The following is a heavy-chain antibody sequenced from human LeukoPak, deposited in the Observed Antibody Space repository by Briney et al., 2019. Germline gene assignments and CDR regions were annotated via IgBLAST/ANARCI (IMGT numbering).Heavy chain of an antibody. V-gene: IGHV3-66*01. Sequence: PGGSLRLSCAASGFTVSSNHMSWVRQAPGKGLEWVSVIYSGGSTYYADSVKGRFTISRDNSKNTLYLQMNSLRAEDTAVYYCARETGGDYYYYYGMDVWGQGTTVTVSS. D-gene: IGHD1-14*01. CDR1: GFTVSSNH. CDR2: IYSGGST. CDR3: ARETGGDYYYYYGMDV. J-gene: IGHJ6*02.